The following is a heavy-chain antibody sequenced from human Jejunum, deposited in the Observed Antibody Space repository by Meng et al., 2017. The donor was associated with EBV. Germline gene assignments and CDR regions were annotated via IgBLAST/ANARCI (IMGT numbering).Heavy chain of an antibody. D-gene: IGHD3-16*01. CDR2: GIPIFATA. CDR3: ARSVGGVVADYFDY. J-gene: IGHJ4*02. CDR1: GCTFSNYA. Sequence: VRLLQSGAEVKRAGFRVKGSWKASGCTFSNYAISWVRQAPGQGLEWMGGGIPIFATANNAKKFQGRVTITADKSTSTAYMELRSLRSEDTAVYDCARSVGGVVADYFDYWGQGTLVTVSS. V-gene: IGHV1-69*06.